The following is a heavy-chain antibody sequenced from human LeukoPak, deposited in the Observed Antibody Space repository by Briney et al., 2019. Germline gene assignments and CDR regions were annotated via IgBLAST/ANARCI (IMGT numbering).Heavy chain of an antibody. CDR2: INPSGGST. CDR3: ARDPYSYGYYYMDV. V-gene: IGHV1-46*01. Sequence: AASVKVSCKASGGTFSSYAISWVRQAPGQGLEWMGIINPSGGSTSYAQKFQGRVTMTRDMSTSTVYMELSSLRSEDTAVYYCARDPYSYGYYYMDVWGKGTTVTVSS. CDR1: GGTFSSYA. J-gene: IGHJ6*03. D-gene: IGHD5-18*01.